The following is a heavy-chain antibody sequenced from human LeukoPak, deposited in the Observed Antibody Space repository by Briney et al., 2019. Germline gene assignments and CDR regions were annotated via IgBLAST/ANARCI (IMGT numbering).Heavy chain of an antibody. V-gene: IGHV4-39*07. Sequence: SETLSLTCTVSGGSISSRSYYWGWIRQPPGKGLEWIGSIYYKGNTYLNPSLESRVTISEDTSKNQFSLKLSSVTAADTAVYYCARDFWSGSYYFDYWGQGTLVTVSS. D-gene: IGHD3-3*01. CDR1: GGSISSRSYY. CDR3: ARDFWSGSYYFDY. J-gene: IGHJ4*02. CDR2: IYYKGNT.